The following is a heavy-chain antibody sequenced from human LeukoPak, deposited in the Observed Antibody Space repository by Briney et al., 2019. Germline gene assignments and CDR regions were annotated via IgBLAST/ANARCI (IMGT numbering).Heavy chain of an antibody. D-gene: IGHD3-22*01. CDR1: GDSISSGDYY. V-gene: IGHV4-61*02. CDR2: ISSSGST. CDR3: ARLSKRDSSGYYVQATHHRYFDY. Sequence: SETLSLTCTVSGDSISSGDYYWSWIRQPAGKGLEWIGRISSSGSTNYNPSLKSRVTISVDTSKNQFSLKLSSVTAADTAVYYCARLSKRDSSGYYVQATHHRYFDYWGQGTLVTVSS. J-gene: IGHJ4*02.